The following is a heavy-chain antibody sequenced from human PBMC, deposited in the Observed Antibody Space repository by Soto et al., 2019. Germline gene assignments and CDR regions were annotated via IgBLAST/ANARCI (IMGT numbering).Heavy chain of an antibody. CDR3: ARGVSSGYHNFDY. J-gene: IGHJ4*02. CDR1: GGSISSGVYY. Sequence: SETLSLTCTVSGGSISSGVYYWIWIRQHPGKGLEWIGYIYYSGSTYYNPSLKSRVTISVDTSKNQFSLKLSSVTAADTAVYYCARGVSSGYHNFDYWGQGTLVTVSS. D-gene: IGHD3-22*01. V-gene: IGHV4-31*03. CDR2: IYYSGST.